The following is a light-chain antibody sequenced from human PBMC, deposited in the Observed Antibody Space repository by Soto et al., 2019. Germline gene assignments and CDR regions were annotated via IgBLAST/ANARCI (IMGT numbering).Light chain of an antibody. CDR3: SSYTRNNTVV. V-gene: IGLV2-14*01. CDR1: TRDVGGHDY. CDR2: NVN. Sequence: QSALTQVASVSGSPGQSITFPATGTTRDVGGHDYVSGYQQHPGKAPKLTIYNVNYRPSGVSSRFSGSKSGNTASLTISGLQAEDEADYYCSSYTRNNTVVFGGGTQLTVL. J-gene: IGLJ3*02.